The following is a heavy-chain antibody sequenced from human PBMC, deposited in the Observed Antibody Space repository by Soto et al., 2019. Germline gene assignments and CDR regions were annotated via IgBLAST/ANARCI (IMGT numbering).Heavy chain of an antibody. CDR3: ARAYLERISV. CDR2: ISHSGSA. V-gene: IGHV4-34*01. Sequence: SETLSLTCAVYGESFSGYLWTWIRQPPGKGLEWIGQISHSGSASYNPSLKSRVSMSVDASKNQFSLNLSSVIAADTAVYYCARAYLERISVWGQGTLVTVSS. CDR1: GESFSGYL. D-gene: IGHD2-8*01. J-gene: IGHJ4*02.